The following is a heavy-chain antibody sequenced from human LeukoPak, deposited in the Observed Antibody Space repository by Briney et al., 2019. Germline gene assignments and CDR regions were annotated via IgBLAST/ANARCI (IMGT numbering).Heavy chain of an antibody. CDR3: AKDIAYSGYDYFDY. J-gene: IGHJ4*02. V-gene: IGHV3-9*01. CDR1: GFIFDDYA. D-gene: IGHD5-12*01. CDR2: ISWNSGGI. Sequence: GGSLRLSCAASGFIFDDYATHWVRQAPGKGLEWVSGISWNSGGIGYADSVKGRFTISRDNAKSSLYLQMNSLRAEDTALYYCAKDIAYSGYDYFDYWGQGTLVTVSS.